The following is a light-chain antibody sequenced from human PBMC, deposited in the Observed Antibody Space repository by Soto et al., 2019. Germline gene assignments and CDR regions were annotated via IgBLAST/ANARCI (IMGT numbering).Light chain of an antibody. Sequence: QVTQYPSSLSGSVGDSVTITCRASQNISNYLAWYQQKPAKAPNLLIHTASSSQTAVPSRFSGSGSGTDFTLTISSLQPEDFATNSNPQRHRYPIASGHATPVEIK. CDR1: QNISNY. CDR2: TAS. V-gene: IGKV1-9*01. CDR3: PQRHRYPIA. J-gene: IGKJ5*01.